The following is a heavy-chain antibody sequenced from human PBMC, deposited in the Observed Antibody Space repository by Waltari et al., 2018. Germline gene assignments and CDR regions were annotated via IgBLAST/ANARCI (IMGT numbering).Heavy chain of an antibody. CDR2: VSAKSDYT. Sequence: EVHLFESGGGLVLPGESLRLSCIASGVVFVSYAMTWVRQAPGRGVEWVAGVSAKSDYTSYAGSAKGRFTVSRDNSKNTLFLQMNSLGVEDTALYVCARYISRGRELISWGQGTLVTVSS. CDR1: GVVFVSYA. D-gene: IGHD1-7*01. CDR3: ARYISRGRELIS. V-gene: IGHV3-23*01. J-gene: IGHJ4*02.